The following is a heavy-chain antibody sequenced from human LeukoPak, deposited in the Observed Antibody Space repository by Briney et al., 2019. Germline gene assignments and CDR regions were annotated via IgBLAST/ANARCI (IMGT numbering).Heavy chain of an antibody. V-gene: IGHV1-2*02. CDR3: AREFPGSSGYSLPI. D-gene: IGHD3-22*01. J-gene: IGHJ4*02. CDR1: GYTFTGYY. CDR2: INPKRGDT. Sequence: GASVKVSCKASGYTFTGYYMHWVRQAPGQGLEWMGWINPKRGDTNYAQKFQGRVTMTRDTSISTVYMELSRLRSDDTAVYYCAREFPGSSGYSLPIWGQGTLVTVSS.